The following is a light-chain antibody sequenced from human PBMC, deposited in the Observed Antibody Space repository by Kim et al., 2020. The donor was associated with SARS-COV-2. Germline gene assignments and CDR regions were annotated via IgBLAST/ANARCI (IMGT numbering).Light chain of an antibody. CDR1: QSVDTY. V-gene: IGKV3-11*01. Sequence: DIVLTQSPATLSLSPGERATLSCRASQSVDTYLAWYQQKPGQPPRLLVFDAAKRATGIPARFSGSGSGTDFTLTISSLEPGDFAVYYCQQRANWPLTFGGGTKVEI. J-gene: IGKJ4*01. CDR2: DAA. CDR3: QQRANWPLT.